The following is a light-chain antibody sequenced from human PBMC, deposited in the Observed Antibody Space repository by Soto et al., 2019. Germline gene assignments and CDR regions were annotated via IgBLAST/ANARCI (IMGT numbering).Light chain of an antibody. CDR2: GAS. J-gene: IGKJ2*01. Sequence: EIVLTQSPGTLSLSPGERATLSCRASQSLTGSYLAWYQQKPGQAPRLLIYGASSRATGIPDRVSGSVSGADFTLTISRLEPEDFAVYYCHQYESAPPSYTFGQGTKWEIK. V-gene: IGKV3-20*01. CDR1: QSLTGSY. CDR3: HQYESAPPSYT.